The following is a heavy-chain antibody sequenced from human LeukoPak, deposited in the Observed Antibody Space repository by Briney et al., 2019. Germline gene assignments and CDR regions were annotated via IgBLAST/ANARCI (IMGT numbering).Heavy chain of an antibody. D-gene: IGHD3-22*01. J-gene: IGHJ4*02. CDR3: ARVTGYMIEDYFDY. CDR1: GGSFSGYY. Sequence: SETLSLTCAVYGGSFSGYYWSWIRQPPGKGLEWIGEINHSGSTNYNPSLKSRVTISIKTSKNQFSLKLSSVTAADTAIYYCARVTGYMIEDYFDYWGQGTLVTVSS. CDR2: INHSGST. V-gene: IGHV4-34*01.